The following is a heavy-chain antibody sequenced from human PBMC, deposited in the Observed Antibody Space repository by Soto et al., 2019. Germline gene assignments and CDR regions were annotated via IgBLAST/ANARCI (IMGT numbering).Heavy chain of an antibody. J-gene: IGHJ6*02. Sequence: GESLKISCKGSGYSFTSYWIGWLRQMPGKGLEWMGIIYPGDSDTRYSPSFQGQVTISADKSISTAYLQWSSLKASDTAMYYCAKTSYDFWSGYYYYYGMDVWGQGTTVTVSS. V-gene: IGHV5-51*01. CDR1: GYSFTSYW. CDR3: AKTSYDFWSGYYYYYGMDV. CDR2: IYPGDSDT. D-gene: IGHD3-3*01.